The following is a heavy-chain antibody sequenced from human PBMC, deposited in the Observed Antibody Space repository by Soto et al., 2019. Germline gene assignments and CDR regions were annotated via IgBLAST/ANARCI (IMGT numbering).Heavy chain of an antibody. CDR3: AKSIYEAAFDI. J-gene: IGHJ3*02. CDR2: IKEDGSSK. CDR1: GINFNDYW. V-gene: IGHV3-7*03. Sequence: GSLRLSCAASGINFNDYWMSWVRQAPGKGLEWVANIKEDGSSKYYVDSVKGRFTISRDNAKNSLYLQMNSLRAEDTALYYCAKSIYEAAFDIWGQGTVVTVSS. D-gene: IGHD5-12*01.